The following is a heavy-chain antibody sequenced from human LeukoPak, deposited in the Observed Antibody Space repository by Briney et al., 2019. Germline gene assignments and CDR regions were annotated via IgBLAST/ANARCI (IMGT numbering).Heavy chain of an antibody. V-gene: IGHV1-18*01. CDR1: GYTFTSYG. CDR3: ARDSDSSSWYEFDY. CDR2: ISAYNGNT. D-gene: IGHD6-13*01. J-gene: IGHJ4*02. Sequence: ASVKVSCKASGYTFTSYGISWVRQAPGQGLEWMGWISAYNGNTNYAQKPQGRVTMTTDTSTSTAYMELRSLRSDDTAVYYCARDSDSSSWYEFDYWGQGTLVTVSS.